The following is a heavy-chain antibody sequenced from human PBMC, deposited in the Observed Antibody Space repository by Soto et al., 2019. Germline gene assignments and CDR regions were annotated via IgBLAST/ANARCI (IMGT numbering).Heavy chain of an antibody. CDR1: GFTFSSYG. Sequence: GGSLRLSCAASGFTFSSYGMHWVRQAPGKGLEWVAAIWFDGSYKYYADSVKGRFSISRDNSKNTRYLETNSLRDEDTAVYYCARGKRRSSGSYQPREHAFDVWGQGTMVTVSS. V-gene: IGHV3-33*01. J-gene: IGHJ3*01. D-gene: IGHD1-26*01. CDR2: IWFDGSYK. CDR3: ARGKRRSSGSYQPREHAFDV.